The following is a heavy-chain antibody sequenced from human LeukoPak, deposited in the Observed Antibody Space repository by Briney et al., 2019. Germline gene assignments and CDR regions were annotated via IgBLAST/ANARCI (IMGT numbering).Heavy chain of an antibody. J-gene: IGHJ4*02. V-gene: IGHV4-61*02. D-gene: IGHD3-22*01. Sequence: SETLSLTCTVSGNSISSRDNYWSWIRQPAGKGLEWIGRIYTSGSTNYNPSLKSRVTISGDTSKNQFSLRLSSVTAADTAVYYCARASYSYDINGWVPFDYWGQGTLVTVSS. CDR2: IYTSGST. CDR1: GNSISSRDNY. CDR3: ARASYSYDINGWVPFDY.